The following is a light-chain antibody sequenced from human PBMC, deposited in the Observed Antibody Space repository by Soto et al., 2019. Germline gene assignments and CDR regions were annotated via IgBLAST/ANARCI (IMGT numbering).Light chain of an antibody. V-gene: IGKV3-20*01. CDR3: QRYGSSPT. Sequence: EIVLTQSPGTLSLPPGERATLSCRASQSVSSSYLAWYQQKPGQAPRLLIYVTSSRATGIPDRFSGSGSGKEVHLTISRLEPEDSAVYYCQRYGSSPTFGPGTKVEIK. CDR2: VTS. CDR1: QSVSSSY. J-gene: IGKJ1*01.